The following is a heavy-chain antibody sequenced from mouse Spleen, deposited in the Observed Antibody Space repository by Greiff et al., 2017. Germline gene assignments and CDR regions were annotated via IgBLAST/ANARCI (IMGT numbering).Heavy chain of an antibody. D-gene: IGHD2-12*01. CDR1: GFTFSSYA. Sequence: DVQLVESGGGLVKLGGSLKLSCAASGFTFSSYAMSWVRQTPEKRLEWVATISSGGGNTYYPDSVKGRFTISRDNAKNTLYLQMSSLKSEDTAMYYCARDDSYYFDYWGQGTTLTVSS. CDR2: ISSGGGNT. CDR3: ARDDSYYFDY. J-gene: IGHJ2*01. V-gene: IGHV5-9-3*01.